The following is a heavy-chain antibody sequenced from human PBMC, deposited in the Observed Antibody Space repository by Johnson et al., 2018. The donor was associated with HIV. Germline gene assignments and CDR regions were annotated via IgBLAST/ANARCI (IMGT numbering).Heavy chain of an antibody. CDR3: AKGVRGSSCYDAFDI. D-gene: IGHD6-6*01. Sequence: QVQLVESGGGLVQPGGSLRLSCVASGFTFSNYGMHWVRQAPGKGLEWVAVISYDGSNKYYADSVKGRFTISRDNSKNTLYLQMSSLRADDTAVYYCAKGVRGSSCYDAFDIWGQGTMVTVS. J-gene: IGHJ3*02. CDR2: ISYDGSNK. CDR1: GFTFSNYG. V-gene: IGHV3-30*18.